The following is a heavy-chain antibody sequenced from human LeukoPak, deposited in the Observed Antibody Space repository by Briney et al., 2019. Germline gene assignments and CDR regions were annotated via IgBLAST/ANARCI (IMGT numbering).Heavy chain of an antibody. CDR2: INPNSGGT. CDR3: ARDPYYYDSSCSYAFDI. CDR1: GYTFTGYY. V-gene: IGHV1-2*04. D-gene: IGHD3-22*01. Sequence: ASVKVSCKASGYTFTGYYMHWVRQAPGQGLEWMGWINPNSGGTNYAQKFQGWVTMTRDTSISTAYMELSRLRSDDTAVYYCARDPYYYDSSCSYAFDIWGQGTMVTVSS. J-gene: IGHJ3*02.